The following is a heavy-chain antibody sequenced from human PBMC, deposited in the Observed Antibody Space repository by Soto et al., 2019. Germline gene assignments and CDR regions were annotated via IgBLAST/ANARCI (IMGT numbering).Heavy chain of an antibody. CDR3: ARPRSRAAAGNLIGWFDP. J-gene: IGHJ5*02. D-gene: IGHD6-13*01. CDR1: GGSISSSSYY. CDR2: IYYSGST. Sequence: SETLSLTCTVSGGSISSSSYYWGWIRQPPGKGLEWIGSIYYSGSTYYNPSLKSRVTISVDTSKNQFSLKLSSVTAADTAVYYCARPRSRAAAGNLIGWFDPWGQGTLVTVSS. V-gene: IGHV4-39*01.